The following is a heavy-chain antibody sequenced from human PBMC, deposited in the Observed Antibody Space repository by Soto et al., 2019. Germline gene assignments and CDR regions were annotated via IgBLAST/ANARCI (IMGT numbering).Heavy chain of an antibody. D-gene: IGHD3-9*01. J-gene: IGHJ4*02. V-gene: IGHV1-69*05. Sequence: GASVKVSCKASGGTFNNYAFSWVRQAPGQGLEWLGGIIAIYGKTKYSQKFQGRATITRDTSTSTAYMELSSLRSEDTAVYYCARGDILIDYWGQGTLVTVSS. CDR3: ARGDILIDY. CDR2: IIAIYGKT. CDR1: GGTFNNYA.